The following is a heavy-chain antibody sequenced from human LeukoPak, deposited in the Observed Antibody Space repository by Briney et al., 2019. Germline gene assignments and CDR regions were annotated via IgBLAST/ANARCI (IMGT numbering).Heavy chain of an antibody. CDR1: GGSISSSSYY. J-gene: IGHJ4*02. CDR3: ARYDDYGDYALDY. D-gene: IGHD4-17*01. V-gene: IGHV4-39*01. Sequence: PSETLSLTCTVSGGSISSSSYYWGWIRQPPGKGLEWIGSIYYSGSTYYNPSLKSRVTISVDTSKNQFSLKLSSVTAADTAVYYCARYDDYGDYALDYWGQGTLVTVSS. CDR2: IYYSGST.